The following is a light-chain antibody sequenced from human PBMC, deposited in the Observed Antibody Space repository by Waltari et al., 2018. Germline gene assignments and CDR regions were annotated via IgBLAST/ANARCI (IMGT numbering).Light chain of an antibody. V-gene: IGLV3-10*01. CDR2: EDN. CDR3: YSTDGSGNHRV. J-gene: IGLJ2*01. Sequence: SYELTQPPSVSVSPGQTARITCSGDALSKKYAYWYQQKSGQAPVLGIYEDNKRPSGIPERFSGSSSGTMATLTITGAQVEDEADYYCYSTDGSGNHRVFGGGTKVTVL. CDR1: ALSKKY.